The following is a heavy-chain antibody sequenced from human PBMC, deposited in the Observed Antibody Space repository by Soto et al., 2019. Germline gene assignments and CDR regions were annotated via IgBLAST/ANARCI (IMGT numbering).Heavy chain of an antibody. Sequence: GASVKVSCKASGGTFSSYAISWVRQAPGQGLEWMGGIIPIFGTANYAQKFQGRVTITADESTSTAYMELSSLRSEDTAVYYCAREGYSYGSPLFDYWGQGTLVTVSS. CDR2: IIPIFGTA. D-gene: IGHD5-18*01. CDR3: AREGYSYGSPLFDY. CDR1: GGTFSSYA. V-gene: IGHV1-69*13. J-gene: IGHJ4*02.